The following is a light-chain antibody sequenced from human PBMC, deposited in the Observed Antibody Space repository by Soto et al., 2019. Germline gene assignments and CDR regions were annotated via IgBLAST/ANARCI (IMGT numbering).Light chain of an antibody. Sequence: SALTQPRSVSASPGQSVTISCTGTSSDVGRYDYVSWYQQHPGNAPKLIVYDVTERPSGVPDRFSGSKSGSTASLTIPGLHAEGEADDSCFSFGGAYSCGFGAGTKVTV. V-gene: IGLV2-11*01. CDR2: DVT. CDR3: FSFGGAYSCG. CDR1: SSDVGRYDY. J-gene: IGLJ1*01.